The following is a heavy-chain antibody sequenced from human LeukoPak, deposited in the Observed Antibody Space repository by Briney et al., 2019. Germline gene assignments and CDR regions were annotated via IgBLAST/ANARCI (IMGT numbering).Heavy chain of an antibody. D-gene: IGHD1-7*01. V-gene: IGHV1-2*02. CDR2: INPNTGGT. CDR3: ARDRGLEGTGTLYYMDV. CDR1: GYTFTDYY. J-gene: IGHJ6*03. Sequence: ASVKVSCKASGYTFTDYYMHWVRQAPGQGLEWMGWINPNTGGTDYAQKFQGRVTMTRDTSINTADMEVSRLRSDDTAVYYCARDRGLEGTGTLYYMDVWGKGTTVTVSS.